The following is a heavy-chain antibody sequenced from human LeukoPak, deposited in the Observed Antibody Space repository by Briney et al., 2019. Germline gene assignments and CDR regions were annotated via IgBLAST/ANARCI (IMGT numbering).Heavy chain of an antibody. J-gene: IGHJ6*02. V-gene: IGHV3-74*01. Sequence: PGGSLRLSCAASGFTFSSYWMHWVRQAPGKGLVWVSRIDSDGSSTAYADSVRGRFTVSRDNAKNTLYLQMNSLRAEDTAVYYCARRFLESKNNSMDVWGQGTTVTVSS. CDR1: GFTFSSYW. CDR3: ARRFLESKNNSMDV. D-gene: IGHD3-3*01. CDR2: IDSDGSST.